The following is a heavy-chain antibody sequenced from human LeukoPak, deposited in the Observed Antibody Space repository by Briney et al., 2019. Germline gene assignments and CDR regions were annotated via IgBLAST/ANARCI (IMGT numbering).Heavy chain of an antibody. CDR1: GGSISSSSYY. CDR2: IYYSGST. CDR3: ARRGEAQLADY. Sequence: SETLSLICTVSGGSISSSSYYWGWIRQPPGKGLEWIGSIYYSGSTYYNPSLKSRVTISVDTSKNQFSLKLSSVTAADTAVYYCARRGEAQLADYWGQGTLVTVSS. J-gene: IGHJ4*02. V-gene: IGHV4-39*01. D-gene: IGHD6-13*01.